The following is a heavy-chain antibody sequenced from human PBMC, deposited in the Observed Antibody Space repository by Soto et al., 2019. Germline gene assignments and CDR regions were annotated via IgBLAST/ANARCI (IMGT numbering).Heavy chain of an antibody. V-gene: IGHV3-9*01. CDR3: VRSSGSQPPAGWFDP. Sequence: EVQLVESGGGLAQPGWSRRLSCAASGFNFDDHAMHWVRQTPGKGLEWVSGISWNSVTINYADSIKGRFTISRDNAKRTLYLQMNNLRPADTAMYFCVRSSGSQPPAGWFDPWGQGTLVTVS. CDR1: GFNFDDHA. J-gene: IGHJ5*02. CDR2: ISWNSVTI. D-gene: IGHD1-26*01.